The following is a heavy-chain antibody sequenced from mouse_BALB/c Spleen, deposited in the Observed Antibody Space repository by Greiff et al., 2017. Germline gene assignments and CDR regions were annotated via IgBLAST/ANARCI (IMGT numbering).Heavy chain of an antibody. CDR3: ARGGYYGVIDY. CDR2: ISSGSSTI. J-gene: IGHJ2*01. D-gene: IGHD1-1*01. Sequence: EVQLVESGGGLVQPGGSRKLSCAASGFTFSSFGMHWVRQAPEKGLEWVAYISSGSSTIYYADTVKGRFTISRDNPKNTLFLQMTSLRSEDTAMYYCARGGYYGVIDYWGQGTTLTVSS. CDR1: GFTFSSFG. V-gene: IGHV5-17*02.